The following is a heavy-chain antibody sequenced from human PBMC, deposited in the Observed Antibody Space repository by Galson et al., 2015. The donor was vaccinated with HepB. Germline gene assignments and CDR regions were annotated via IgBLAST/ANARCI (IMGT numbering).Heavy chain of an antibody. V-gene: IGHV1-69*13. D-gene: IGHD3-3*01. CDR1: GGTFSSYA. J-gene: IGHJ5*02. CDR3: ARQNFLEWLGSGGCWFDP. Sequence: SVKVSCKASGGTFSSYAISWVRQAPGQGLEWMGGIIPIFGTANYAQKFQGRVTITADESTSTAYMELSSLRSEDTAVYYCARQNFLEWLGSGGCWFDPWGQGTLVTVSS. CDR2: IIPIFGTA.